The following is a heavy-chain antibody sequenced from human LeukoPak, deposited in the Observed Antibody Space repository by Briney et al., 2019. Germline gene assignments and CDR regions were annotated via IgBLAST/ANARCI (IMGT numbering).Heavy chain of an antibody. CDR2: ISSSGDST. CDR1: GLTFSSYA. CDR3: ASSTVIYYFDY. J-gene: IGHJ4*02. Sequence: PGGSLRLSCAGSGLTFSSYAMSWVRQAPGKGLEWVSGISSSGDSTFYADSVKGRFTISRDNSKNTLYLQMNSLRAEDTAVYYCASSTVIYYFDYWGQGTLVTVSS. D-gene: IGHD4-11*01. V-gene: IGHV3-23*01.